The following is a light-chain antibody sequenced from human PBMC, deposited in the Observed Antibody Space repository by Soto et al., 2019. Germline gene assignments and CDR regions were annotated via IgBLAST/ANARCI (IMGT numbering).Light chain of an antibody. CDR1: QSVSSN. Sequence: IVMTQSPATLSVSPGERATLSCRASQSVSSNLAWYQQKPGQAPRLLIYGASTRATGSPARFSGRGSGTEFTLTISSLQSEDFAVYYCQQYNNWPPWTFGQGTKVEIK. CDR3: QQYNNWPPWT. V-gene: IGKV3-15*01. CDR2: GAS. J-gene: IGKJ1*01.